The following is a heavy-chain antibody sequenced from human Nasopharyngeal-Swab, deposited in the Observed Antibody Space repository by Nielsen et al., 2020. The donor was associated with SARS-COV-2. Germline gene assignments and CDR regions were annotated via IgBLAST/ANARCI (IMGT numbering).Heavy chain of an antibody. V-gene: IGHV4-39*01. CDR3: ASYYYDSSDYSYWFDP. J-gene: IGHJ5*02. Sequence: SETLSFTCTVSGDSISSNSYYWGWIRQSPGKGLEWIGSFSYSGTTYFNPSLKSRVTISVDTSKNQFSVKLSSVTAADTAVYYCASYYYDSSDYSYWFDPWGQGTLVTVSS. CDR2: FSYSGTT. D-gene: IGHD3-22*01. CDR1: GDSISSNSYY.